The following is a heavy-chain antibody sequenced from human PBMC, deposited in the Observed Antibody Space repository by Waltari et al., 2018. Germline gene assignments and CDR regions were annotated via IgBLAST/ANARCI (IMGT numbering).Heavy chain of an antibody. CDR2: LSGGGGSK. Sequence: EVQLLESGGRLVQPGESLRLSCSASGFPFSNYAMNWVRQAPGKGPEWVSALSGGGGSKFYSDSVKGRFTISRDNSNNTLFLQMDNLRVEDTAVYYCAKSPQLLWSAYYYYGMDVWGQGTTVTVSS. CDR3: AKSPQLLWSAYYYYGMDV. V-gene: IGHV3-23*01. D-gene: IGHD3-10*02. J-gene: IGHJ6*02. CDR1: GFPFSNYA.